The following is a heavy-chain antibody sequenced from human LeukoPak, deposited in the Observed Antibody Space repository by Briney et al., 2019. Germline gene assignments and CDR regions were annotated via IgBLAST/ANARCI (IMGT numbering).Heavy chain of an antibody. CDR3: ARNGDYGDYGNYFDY. CDR2: IYYSGST. J-gene: IGHJ4*02. CDR1: GGSISSGGYY. Sequence: SQTLSLTCTVSGGSISSGGYYWSWIRQHPGKGLEWIAYIYYSGSTYYNPSLKSRVTISVDTSKNQFSLKLSSVTAADTAVYYCARNGDYGDYGNYFDYWGQGTLVTVSS. D-gene: IGHD4-17*01. V-gene: IGHV4-31*03.